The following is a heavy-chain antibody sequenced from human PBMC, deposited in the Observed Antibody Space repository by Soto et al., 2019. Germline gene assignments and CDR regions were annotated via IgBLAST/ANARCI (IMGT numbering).Heavy chain of an antibody. Sequence: SETLSLTCSVSGYSVSSSDYYWAWIRQPPGKGLEWIGSMFYSGLTYYNPSFKSRVTLSVDTSKNQFSVRLSSVTAADTAVYYCAPLSVSLSGPYGIHVWGQGTTVTVSS. D-gene: IGHD2-15*01. CDR3: APLSVSLSGPYGIHV. CDR1: GYSVSSSDYY. J-gene: IGHJ6*02. V-gene: IGHV4-39*01. CDR2: MFYSGLT.